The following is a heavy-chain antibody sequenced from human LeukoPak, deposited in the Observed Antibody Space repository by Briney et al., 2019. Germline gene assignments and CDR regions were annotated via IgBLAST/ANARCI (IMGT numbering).Heavy chain of an antibody. V-gene: IGHV4-59*01. J-gene: IGHJ6*02. CDR3: ARAGYYYDSSGYYLGYYYYYGMDV. CDR1: GGSISSYY. D-gene: IGHD3-22*01. CDR2: IYYSGST. Sequence: SETLSLTCTVPGGSISSYYWSWIRQPPGKGLEWIGYIYYSGSTNYNPSLKSRVTISVDTSKNQFSLKLSSVTAADTAVYYCARAGYYYDSSGYYLGYYYYYGMDVWGQGTTVTVSS.